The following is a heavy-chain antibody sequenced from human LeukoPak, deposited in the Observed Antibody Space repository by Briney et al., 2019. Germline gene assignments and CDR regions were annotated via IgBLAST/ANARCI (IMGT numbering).Heavy chain of an antibody. CDR2: ISYDGSNK. J-gene: IGHJ4*02. CDR1: GFTFSSYA. CDR3: AKILSVTTVPTNGLDY. D-gene: IGHD4-11*01. V-gene: IGHV3-30*18. Sequence: GGSLRLSCAASGFTFSSYAMSWVRQAPGKGLEWVAVISYDGSNKYYADSVKGRFTISRDNSKNTLYLQMNSLRAEDTAVYYCAKILSVTTVPTNGLDYWGQGTLVTVSS.